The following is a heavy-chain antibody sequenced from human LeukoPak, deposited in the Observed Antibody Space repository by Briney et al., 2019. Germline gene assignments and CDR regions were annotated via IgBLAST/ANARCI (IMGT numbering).Heavy chain of an antibody. CDR3: ARDRGYSERGDPEYYFDY. Sequence: ASVKVSCKASGYTFTGYYMHWVRQAPGQGLEWMGWINPNSGGTNYAQKFQGRVTMTRDTSISTAYMELSRLRSDDTAVYYCARDRGYSERGDPEYYFDYWGQGTLVTVSS. J-gene: IGHJ4*02. V-gene: IGHV1-2*02. D-gene: IGHD6-13*01. CDR1: GYTFTGYY. CDR2: INPNSGGT.